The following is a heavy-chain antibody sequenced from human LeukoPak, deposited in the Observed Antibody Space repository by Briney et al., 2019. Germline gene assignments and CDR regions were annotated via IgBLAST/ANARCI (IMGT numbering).Heavy chain of an antibody. CDR3: AKDVGLRYFDWLLL. CDR1: GFTFSSYD. J-gene: IGHJ4*02. D-gene: IGHD3-9*01. V-gene: IGHV3-23*01. Sequence: RPGGSLRLSCAASGFTFSSYDMGWVRQAPGKGLEWVSAISGSGGSTYYADSVKGRFTISRDNSKNTLYLQMNSLRAEDTAVYYCAKDVGLRYFDWLLLWGQGTLVTVSS. CDR2: ISGSGGST.